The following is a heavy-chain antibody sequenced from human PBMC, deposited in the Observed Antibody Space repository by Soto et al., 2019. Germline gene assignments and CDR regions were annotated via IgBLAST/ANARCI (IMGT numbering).Heavy chain of an antibody. CDR1: RFTFSSYA. CDR2: ISPDGSDT. V-gene: IGHV3-30*04. Sequence: GGSLRLSCAGSRFTFSSYAMHWVRQAPGKGLEWVSVISPDGSDTFYAESVKGRFTISRDNSKNTMYVQMNSLRPEDTAIYYCARDPSPYTSGWYGIDFWGHGTLVTVSS. D-gene: IGHD6-19*01. J-gene: IGHJ4*01. CDR3: ARDPSPYTSGWYGIDF.